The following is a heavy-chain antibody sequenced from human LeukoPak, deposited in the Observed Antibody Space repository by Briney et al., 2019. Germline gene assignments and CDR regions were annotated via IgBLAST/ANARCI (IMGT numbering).Heavy chain of an antibody. J-gene: IGHJ4*02. D-gene: IGHD3-22*01. CDR1: GFTFSNAW. CDR2: LISKTDGGTT. CDR3: TTRTKYYDSSAGYFDY. V-gene: IGHV3-15*01. Sequence: PGASLRLSCAASGFTFSNAWMSWVRQAPGKGLEWVGRLISKTDGGTTDYAAPVKGRFTISRDDSKNTLYLQMNSLKTEDTAVYYCTTRTKYYDSSAGYFDYWGQGTLVTVSA.